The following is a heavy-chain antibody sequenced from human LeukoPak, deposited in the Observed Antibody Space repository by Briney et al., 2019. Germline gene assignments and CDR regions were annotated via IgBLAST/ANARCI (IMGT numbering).Heavy chain of an antibody. V-gene: IGHV1-18*01. J-gene: IGHJ4*02. Sequence: GASVKVSCKASGYTFTSYGISWVRQAPGQGLEWMGWISAYNGNTNYAQKLQGRVTMTTDTSTSTAYMELRSLRSDDTAVYYCARDGSSSSWYVYFDYWGQGTLVTVSS. CDR1: GYTFTSYG. CDR3: ARDGSSSSWYVYFDY. CDR2: ISAYNGNT. D-gene: IGHD6-13*01.